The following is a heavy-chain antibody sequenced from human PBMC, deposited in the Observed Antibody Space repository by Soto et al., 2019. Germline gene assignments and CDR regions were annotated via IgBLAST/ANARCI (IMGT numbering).Heavy chain of an antibody. CDR3: ARVHELGGNSDAFDV. D-gene: IGHD1-1*01. Sequence: QVQLVQSGAEVKKPGSSVKVSCKASGGSFRREAINWVRQAPGQGPEWMGNILPFFGTSDYAQKFQGRVTVTSAMSTTTVYMELSSLRVEDTAVYYCARVHELGGNSDAFDVWGQGTMVIVSS. V-gene: IGHV1-69*14. CDR1: GGSFRREA. CDR2: ILPFFGTS. J-gene: IGHJ3*01.